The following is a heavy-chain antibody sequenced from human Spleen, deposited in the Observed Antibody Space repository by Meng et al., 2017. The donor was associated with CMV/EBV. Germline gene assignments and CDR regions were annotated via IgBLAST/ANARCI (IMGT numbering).Heavy chain of an antibody. D-gene: IGHD3-3*01. Sequence: SGPTLVKPTQTLTLICTFSGFSLSTSGVGVGWIRQPPGKALEWLALIYWNDDKHYSPSLKSRLTITKDTSKNQVVLTMTNMDPVDTATYYCAHRDYDFWSGYYNGGVFDPWGQGTLVTVSS. CDR1: GFSLSTSGVG. V-gene: IGHV2-5*01. CDR2: IYWNDDK. CDR3: AHRDYDFWSGYYNGGVFDP. J-gene: IGHJ5*02.